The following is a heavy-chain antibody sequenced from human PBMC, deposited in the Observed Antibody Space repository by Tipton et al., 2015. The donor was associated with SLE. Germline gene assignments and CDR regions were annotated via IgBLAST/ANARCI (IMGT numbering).Heavy chain of an antibody. Sequence: GSLRLSCAASGFTFSSYAMSWVRQAPGKGLEWVSVIYSGGSTYYADSVKGRFTISRDNSKNTLYLQMNSLSADDSGLYYCAKDFTGPLDSWGQGTLVTVSS. J-gene: IGHJ4*02. V-gene: IGHV3-23*03. CDR3: AKDFTGPLDS. CDR2: IYSGGST. CDR1: GFTFSSYA. D-gene: IGHD3-9*01.